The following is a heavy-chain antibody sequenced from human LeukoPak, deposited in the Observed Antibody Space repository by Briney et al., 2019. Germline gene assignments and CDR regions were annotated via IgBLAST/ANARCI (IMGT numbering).Heavy chain of an antibody. CDR3: AKDGELRDGYNLVGFYYYYGMDV. Sequence: GGSLRLSCAASGFTFSSYGMHWVRQAPGKGLEWVAVISYDGSNKYYADSVKGRFTISRDNSKNTLYLQMNSLRAEDTAVYYCAKDGELRDGYNLVGFYYYYGMDVWGQGTTVTVSS. V-gene: IGHV3-30*18. J-gene: IGHJ6*02. D-gene: IGHD5-24*01. CDR2: ISYDGSNK. CDR1: GFTFSSYG.